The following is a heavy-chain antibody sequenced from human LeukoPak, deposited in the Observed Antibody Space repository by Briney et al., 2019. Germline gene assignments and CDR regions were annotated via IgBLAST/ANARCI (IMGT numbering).Heavy chain of an antibody. D-gene: IGHD1-14*01. V-gene: IGHV3-48*03. CDR2: ISSSGSTI. CDR3: ARDHPRKDHGDY. Sequence: GGSLRLSCAASGFTFSSYEMNWVRQAPGKGLEWVSYISSSGSTIYYADSVKGRFTISRDNAKNSLYLQMNSLRAEDTAVYYCARDHPRKDHGDYWGQGTLVTVSS. J-gene: IGHJ4*02. CDR1: GFTFSSYE.